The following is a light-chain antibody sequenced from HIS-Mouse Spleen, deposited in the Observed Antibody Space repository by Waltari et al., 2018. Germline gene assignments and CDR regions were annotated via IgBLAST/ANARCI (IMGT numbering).Light chain of an antibody. CDR1: SRDVGGYNY. CDR2: DVS. V-gene: IGLV2-14*03. J-gene: IGLJ2*01. Sequence: QSALTQPASVSGSPGQSITISCPGTSRDVGGYNYVSWYQPHPGKAPKLMIYDVSNRPSGVSNRFSGSKSGNTASLTISGLQAEDEADYYCSSYTSSSTEVFGGGTKLTVL. CDR3: SSYTSSSTEV.